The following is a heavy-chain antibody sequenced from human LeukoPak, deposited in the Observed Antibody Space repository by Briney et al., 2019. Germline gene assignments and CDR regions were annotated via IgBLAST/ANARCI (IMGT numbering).Heavy chain of an antibody. J-gene: IGHJ4*02. Sequence: ASVKVSCKASGYTFTSYYMHWVRRAPGQGLEWMGMINPSGGSTSYAQKFQGRVTMTRDMSTSTVYMELSSLRSEDTAVYYCASMYLGYCSSTSCCGPLDYWGQGTLVTVSS. CDR1: GYTFTSYY. CDR2: INPSGGST. D-gene: IGHD2-2*01. V-gene: IGHV1-46*01. CDR3: ASMYLGYCSSTSCCGPLDY.